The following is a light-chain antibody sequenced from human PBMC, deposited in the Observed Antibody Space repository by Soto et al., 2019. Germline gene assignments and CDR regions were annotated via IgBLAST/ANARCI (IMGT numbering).Light chain of an antibody. CDR3: LQYVSPHYS. CDR1: QSVSRGN. V-gene: IGKV3-20*01. Sequence: DNVLTQSPGTQSLSPGVSVTLSCRASQSVSRGNLAWYQQKPGQAPRLLIYGGAIRATGIPDRFSGSGSGIDFTLSISRVEPEDFAVYYCLQYVSPHYSFGQGTKLEIK. J-gene: IGKJ2*01. CDR2: GGA.